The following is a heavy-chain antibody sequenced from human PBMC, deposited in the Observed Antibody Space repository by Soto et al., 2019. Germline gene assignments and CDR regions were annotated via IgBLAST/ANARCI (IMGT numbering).Heavy chain of an antibody. CDR3: ARNQGGLVKGITMVRGVNKGYYYYMDV. V-gene: IGHV4-34*01. J-gene: IGHJ6*03. CDR1: GGSFSGYY. D-gene: IGHD3-10*01. CDR2: INHSGST. Sequence: QVQLQQWGAGLLKPSETLSLTCAVYGGSFSGYYWSWIRQPPGKGLEWIGEINHSGSTNYNPSLKSRVTISVDTSKNQFSLKLSSVTAADTAVYYCARNQGGLVKGITMVRGVNKGYYYYMDVWGKGTTVTVSS.